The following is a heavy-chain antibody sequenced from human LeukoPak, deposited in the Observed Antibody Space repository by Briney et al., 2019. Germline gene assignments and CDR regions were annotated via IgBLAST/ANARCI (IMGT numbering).Heavy chain of an antibody. V-gene: IGHV3-11*01. CDR3: AKSSGSSCYRCAFDI. Sequence: SGGSLRLSCAASGFTFSDYYMSWIRQAPGKGLEWVSYISSSGSTIYYADSVKGRFTISRDNAKNPLYLQMNSRRAEDTAVYYCAKSSGSSCYRCAFDIWGQGTMVTVSS. D-gene: IGHD2-2*01. CDR2: ISSSGSTI. J-gene: IGHJ3*02. CDR1: GFTFSDYY.